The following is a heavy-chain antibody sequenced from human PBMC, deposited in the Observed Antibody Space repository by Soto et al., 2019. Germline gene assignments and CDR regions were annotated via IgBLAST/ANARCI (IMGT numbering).Heavy chain of an antibody. J-gene: IGHJ6*02. CDR2: TTNAGGET. D-gene: IGHD3-10*01. CDR3: AKDLMVNDHYHQYGMDV. V-gene: IGHV3-30*18. Sequence: QVELVESGGGVVQPGRSLRLSCAASGFPFSAYGMHWVRQAPGKGLEWVALTTNAGGETYYVDSVKGRFVISRDDSRHTLHLQMNSLRAEDTAVYYCAKDLMVNDHYHQYGMDVRGQGTTVSVSS. CDR1: GFPFSAYG.